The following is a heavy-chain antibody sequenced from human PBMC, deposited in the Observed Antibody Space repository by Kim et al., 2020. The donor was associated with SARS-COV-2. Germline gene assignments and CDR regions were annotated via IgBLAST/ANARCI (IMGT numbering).Heavy chain of an antibody. Sequence: GGSLRLSCAASGFTFNNYAMTWVRQAPGKGLEWVSTVSGSGGSTYYADSVKGRFTISRDNSKNTLYLQMNSLRAEDTAVYHCAKAKFGYSSSWYEGGFFAYWGQGTLVTVSS. CDR1: GFTFNNYA. D-gene: IGHD6-13*01. V-gene: IGHV3-23*01. J-gene: IGHJ4*02. CDR3: AKAKFGYSSSWYEGGFFAY. CDR2: VSGSGGST.